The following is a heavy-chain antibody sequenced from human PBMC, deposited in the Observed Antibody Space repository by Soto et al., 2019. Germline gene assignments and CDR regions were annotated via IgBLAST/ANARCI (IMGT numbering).Heavy chain of an antibody. CDR1: GFTFSSYG. Sequence: QVQLVESGGGVVQPGRSLRLSCAASGFTFSSYGMHWVRQAPGKGLEWVAVISYDGSNKYYADSVKGRFTISRDNSKNTLYLQMNSLRAEDTAVYYCAKDHREGSGSYTDYWGQGTLVTVSS. D-gene: IGHD3-10*01. V-gene: IGHV3-30*18. CDR3: AKDHREGSGSYTDY. J-gene: IGHJ4*02. CDR2: ISYDGSNK.